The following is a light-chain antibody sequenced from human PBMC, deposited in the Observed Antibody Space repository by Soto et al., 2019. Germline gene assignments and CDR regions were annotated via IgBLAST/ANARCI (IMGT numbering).Light chain of an antibody. V-gene: IGKV1-9*01. Sequence: DVQLTQSPSFLSASLGDRVTITCRASQDSSSYLAWYQHAPGKAPKLLIYAASSLQSGVPSRFSGSASATEFTLTISSLQPEDVAIYYCQQLNTYPWTFGQGTKVEIK. CDR2: AAS. J-gene: IGKJ1*01. CDR3: QQLNTYPWT. CDR1: QDSSSY.